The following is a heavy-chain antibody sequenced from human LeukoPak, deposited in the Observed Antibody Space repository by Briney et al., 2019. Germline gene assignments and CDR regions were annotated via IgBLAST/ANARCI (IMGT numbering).Heavy chain of an antibody. V-gene: IGHV1-18*01. CDR1: GYTFTSYG. CDR3: ARAGIAVAGTTDY. Sequence: ASVKVSCKASGYTFTSYGISWVRQAPGQGLEWMGWISAYNGNTNYAQKLQGRVTMTTDKSTSTAYMELSSLRSEDTAVYYCARAGIAVAGTTDYWGQGTLVTVSS. D-gene: IGHD6-19*01. J-gene: IGHJ4*02. CDR2: ISAYNGNT.